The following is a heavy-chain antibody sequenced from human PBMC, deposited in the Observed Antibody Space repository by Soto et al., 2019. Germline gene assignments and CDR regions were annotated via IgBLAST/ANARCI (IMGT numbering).Heavy chain of an antibody. CDR1: GGSFSGYY. V-gene: IGHV4-34*01. CDR3: GRREWFYTYSSRWFL. Sequence: QVQLQQWGAGLLKPSETLSLTCAVYGGSFSGYYWSWIRQPPGKGLEWIGEINHSGSTNYNPSLNSRVTISVDTSKNQFSLKLSSVSAADTAVYCCGRREWFYTYSSRWFLWGQGTLVTVSS. D-gene: IGHD6-13*01. CDR2: INHSGST. J-gene: IGHJ4*02.